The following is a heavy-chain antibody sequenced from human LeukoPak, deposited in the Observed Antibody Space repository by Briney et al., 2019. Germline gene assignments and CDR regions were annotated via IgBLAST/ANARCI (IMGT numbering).Heavy chain of an antibody. D-gene: IGHD3-22*01. CDR1: GFTFSSYA. Sequence: PGGSLRLSCAASGFTFSSYAMSWVRQAPGKGLEWVSAISGSGGSTYFADSVKGRFTISRDNSKNTLYLQMNSLRAEDTAVYYCAKDQKDYYDSSGYIWGQGTLVTVSS. V-gene: IGHV3-23*01. J-gene: IGHJ4*02. CDR3: AKDQKDYYDSSGYI. CDR2: ISGSGGST.